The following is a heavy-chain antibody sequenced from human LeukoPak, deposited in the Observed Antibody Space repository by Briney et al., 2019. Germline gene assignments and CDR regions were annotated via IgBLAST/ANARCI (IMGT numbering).Heavy chain of an antibody. J-gene: IGHJ3*02. D-gene: IGHD2-8*01. V-gene: IGHV4-39*07. CDR1: GGSISSSSYY. Sequence: PSETLSLTCTVSGGSISSSSYYWGWVRQPPGKGLEWIGSIYYSGSTYYNPSLKSRVTISVDTSKNQFSLKLSSVTAADTAVYYCARAGLHASTDAFDIWGQGTMVTVSS. CDR3: ARAGLHASTDAFDI. CDR2: IYYSGST.